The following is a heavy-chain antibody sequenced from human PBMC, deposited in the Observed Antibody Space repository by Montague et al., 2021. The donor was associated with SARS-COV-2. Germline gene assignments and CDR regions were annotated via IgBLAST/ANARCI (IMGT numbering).Heavy chain of an antibody. V-gene: IGHV3-9*01. CDR3: AKALGYCSGGSCYNQSPFDY. Sequence: SLRLSCAASGFTFDDYAMHWVRQAPGKGLEWVSGISWNSGSIGYADSVKGRFTISRDNAKNSLYLQMNSLRAEDTALYYCAKALGYCSGGSCYNQSPFDYWGQGTLVTVSS. CDR2: ISWNSGSI. J-gene: IGHJ4*02. CDR1: GFTFDDYA. D-gene: IGHD2-15*01.